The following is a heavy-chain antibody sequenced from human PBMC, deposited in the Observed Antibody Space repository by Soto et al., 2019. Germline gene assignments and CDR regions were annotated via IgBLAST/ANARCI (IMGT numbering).Heavy chain of an antibody. J-gene: IGHJ6*02. V-gene: IGHV3-33*01. CDR1: GFTFSSYG. D-gene: IGHD6-13*01. CDR2: IWYDGSNK. CDR3: ARDPRGSGYSSSWYEHGGMDV. Sequence: GGSLRLSCAASGFTFSSYGMHWVRQAPGKGLEWVAVIWYDGSNKYYADSVKGRFTISRDNSKNTLYLQMNSLRAEDTAVYYCARDPRGSGYSSSWYEHGGMDVWGQGTTVTVSS.